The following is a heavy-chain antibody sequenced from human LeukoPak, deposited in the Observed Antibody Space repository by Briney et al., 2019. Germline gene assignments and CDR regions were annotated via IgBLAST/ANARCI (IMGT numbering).Heavy chain of an antibody. J-gene: IGHJ4*02. CDR3: ARTKNLAAAGSFFDS. D-gene: IGHD6-13*01. V-gene: IGHV1-69*17. CDR1: GDSFNSFA. Sequence: SVKVSCKASGDSFNSFAISWVRRAPGQGLEWMGGIIPVFGITNYPQKFQDRVTITAHKSTNTVYMELRSLRSDDTSVYYCARTKNLAAAGSFFDSWGQGTLVTASS. CDR2: IIPVFGIT.